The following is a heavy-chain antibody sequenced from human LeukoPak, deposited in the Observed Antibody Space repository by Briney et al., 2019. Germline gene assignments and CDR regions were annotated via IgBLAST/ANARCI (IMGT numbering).Heavy chain of an antibody. V-gene: IGHV4-34*01. CDR1: GGSFSGYY. Sequence: SETLSLTCAVYGGSFSGYYWSWIRRPPGKGLEWIGEINHSGSTNYNPSLKSRVTISVDTSKNQFSLKLSSVTAADTAVYYCARGQKVNDFWSGYRGLYFDYWGQGTLVTVSS. CDR2: INHSGST. D-gene: IGHD3-3*01. CDR3: ARGQKVNDFWSGYRGLYFDY. J-gene: IGHJ4*02.